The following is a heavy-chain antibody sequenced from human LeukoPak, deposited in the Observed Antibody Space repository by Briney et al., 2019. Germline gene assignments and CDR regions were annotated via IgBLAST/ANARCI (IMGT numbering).Heavy chain of an antibody. CDR1: GFTFSSYW. V-gene: IGHV3-74*01. J-gene: IGHJ4*02. Sequence: GGSLRLSCAASGFTFSSYWMHWVRQAPGKGLVWVSRINSDGSSTSYADSVKGRFTISRDNAKNSLYLQMNSLRAEDTALYYCAKSYYYDSGAYYPFDYWGQGTLVTVSS. CDR3: AKSYYYDSGAYYPFDY. CDR2: INSDGSST. D-gene: IGHD3-22*01.